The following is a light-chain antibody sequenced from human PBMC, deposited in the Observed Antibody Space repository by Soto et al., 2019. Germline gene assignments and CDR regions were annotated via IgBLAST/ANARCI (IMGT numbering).Light chain of an antibody. V-gene: IGKV1-39*01. J-gene: IGKJ4*01. Sequence: DIQMTQSPSSLSASVGDRVTITCRASQSISSFLNWYQQKPGKAPKLLIYTASSLQSGVPSRFSGTGSGTDFTLTIHSLQPDDFATYYCQQSYSAPLTFDGGAKVGI. CDR3: QQSYSAPLT. CDR2: TAS. CDR1: QSISSF.